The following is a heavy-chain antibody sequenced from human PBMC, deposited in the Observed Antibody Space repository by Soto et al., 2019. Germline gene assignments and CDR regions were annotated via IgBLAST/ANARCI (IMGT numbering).Heavy chain of an antibody. D-gene: IGHD3-3*01. J-gene: IGHJ5*02. CDR3: ARGSGAEYDFWSGYYIGWFAL. V-gene: IGHV4-34*01. Sequence: PSDPKSHRCTVDEGYFVDYYGRWISQKPGKGLEWIGEINHSGSTNYNPSLKSRVTISVDTSKNQFSLKLSSVTAADTAVYYCARGSGAEYDFWSGYYIGWFALWGQGTLV. CDR1: EGYFVDYY. CDR2: INHSGST.